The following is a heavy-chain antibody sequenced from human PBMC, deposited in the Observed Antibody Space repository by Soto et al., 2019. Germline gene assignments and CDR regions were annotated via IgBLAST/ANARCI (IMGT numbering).Heavy chain of an antibody. D-gene: IGHD3-22*01. CDR1: GYTLTELS. CDR3: ARDSYYYDSSGYYEFDY. CDR2: FDPEDGET. V-gene: IGHV1-24*01. J-gene: IGHJ4*01. Sequence: ASVKVSCKVSGYTLTELSMHWVRQAPGKGLEWMGGFDPEDGETIYAQKFQGRVTMTTDTSTSTAYMELRSLRSDDTAVYYCARDSYYYDSSGYYEFDYWG.